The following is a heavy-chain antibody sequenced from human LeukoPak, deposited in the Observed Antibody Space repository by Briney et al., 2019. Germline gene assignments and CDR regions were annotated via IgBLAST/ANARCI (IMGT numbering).Heavy chain of an antibody. J-gene: IGHJ4*02. CDR2: INWNGGIT. CDR1: GFLFDDYD. Sequence: GGSLRLSCATSGFLFDDYDMSWVRQVPGKGLEWVSGINWNGGITGYAGSVKGRFTISRDSAKKSLYLQMNSLRAEDTALYFCARHLFDYDDGGEGYWGRGTLVTVSS. V-gene: IGHV3-20*04. CDR3: ARHLFDYDDGGEGY. D-gene: IGHD4-17*01.